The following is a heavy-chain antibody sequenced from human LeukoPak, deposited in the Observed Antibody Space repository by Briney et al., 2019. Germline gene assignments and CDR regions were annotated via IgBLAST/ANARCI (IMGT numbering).Heavy chain of an antibody. V-gene: IGHV3-7*01. Sequence: GGSLRLSCAASGFTFSSYWMSWVRQAPGKGLEWVANINQDGSEKYYVDSVKGRFTISRDNAKNSLYLQMNSLRAEDTAVYYCARDRAAAGTGGWDYWGQGTLVTVSS. CDR2: INQDGSEK. CDR1: GFTFSSYW. D-gene: IGHD6-13*01. CDR3: ARDRAAAGTGGWDY. J-gene: IGHJ4*02.